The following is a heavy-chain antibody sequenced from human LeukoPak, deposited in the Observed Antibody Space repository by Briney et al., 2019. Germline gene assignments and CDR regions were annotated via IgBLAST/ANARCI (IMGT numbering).Heavy chain of an antibody. CDR2: IWYDGNNK. Sequence: GRSLRLSCAASGFTFSSFGMHWVRQAPGKGLEWVAAIWYDGNNKYYADSVKGRFTISRGNSKNTLYLQMNSLRAEDTAVYYCARAFTSTGYYYVEYWGQGTLVTVSS. J-gene: IGHJ4*02. V-gene: IGHV3-33*01. CDR1: GFTFSSFG. D-gene: IGHD3-22*01. CDR3: ARAFTSTGYYYVEY.